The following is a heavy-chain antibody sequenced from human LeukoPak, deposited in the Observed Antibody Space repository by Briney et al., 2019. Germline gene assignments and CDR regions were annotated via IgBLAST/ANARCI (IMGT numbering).Heavy chain of an antibody. CDR2: LTWNADRT. Sequence: PGGSLRLSCAASGLTFDDYTMYWVRQPPGKGLKWVSLLTWNADRTYYADSVKGRFTISRDNSKNSLYLQMNSLKIEDTALYYCARDIAVAATGGAFDYWGQGTPVTVSS. V-gene: IGHV3-43*01. J-gene: IGHJ4*02. CDR1: GLTFDDYT. D-gene: IGHD2-15*01. CDR3: ARDIAVAATGGAFDY.